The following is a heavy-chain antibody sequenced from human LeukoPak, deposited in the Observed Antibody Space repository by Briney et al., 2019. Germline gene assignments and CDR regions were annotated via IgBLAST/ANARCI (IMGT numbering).Heavy chain of an antibody. V-gene: IGHV3-7*01. Sequence: SGGSLRLSCGASGFTFTSHWMSWVRQAPGKGLEWVANIKQDGNEKYYVESVKSRFIISRDNAKNSLYLQMNSLRAEDTAVYYCARGFYDGVNWFDPWGQGTLVTVSS. D-gene: IGHD5/OR15-5a*01. J-gene: IGHJ5*02. CDR2: IKQDGNEK. CDR3: ARGFYDGVNWFDP. CDR1: GFTFTSHW.